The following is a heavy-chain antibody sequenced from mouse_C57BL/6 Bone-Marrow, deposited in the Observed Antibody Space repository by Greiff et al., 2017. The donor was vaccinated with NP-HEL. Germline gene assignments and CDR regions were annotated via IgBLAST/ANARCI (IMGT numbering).Heavy chain of an antibody. V-gene: IGHV5-9*01. CDR3: ARHIAYYYGSSFPYYFDY. J-gene: IGHJ2*01. CDR1: GFTFSSYT. Sequence: EVKVVESGGGLVKPGGSLKLSCAASGFTFSSYTMSWVRQTPEKRLEWVATISGGGGNTYYPDSVKGRFPISRDNAKNTLYLQLSSLRSEDTALYYSARHIAYYYGSSFPYYFDYWGQGTTLTVSS. CDR2: ISGGGGNT. D-gene: IGHD1-1*01.